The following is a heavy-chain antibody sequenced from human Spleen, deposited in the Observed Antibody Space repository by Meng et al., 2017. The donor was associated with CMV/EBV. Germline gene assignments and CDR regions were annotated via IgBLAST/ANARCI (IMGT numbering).Heavy chain of an antibody. CDR3: ARDSLVGATEGDFDY. J-gene: IGHJ4*02. V-gene: IGHV3-23*01. Sequence: GESLKISCAATGFTFSSYAMSWVRQAPGKGLEWVSAISGSGGTTNYADSVKGRFTISRDNAKNSLYLQMNSLRAEDTAVYYCARDSLVGATEGDFDYWGQGTLVTVSS. CDR1: GFTFSSYA. CDR2: ISGSGGTT. D-gene: IGHD1-26*01.